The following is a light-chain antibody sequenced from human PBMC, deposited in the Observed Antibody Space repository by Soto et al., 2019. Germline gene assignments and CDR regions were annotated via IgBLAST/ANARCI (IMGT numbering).Light chain of an antibody. Sequence: DIHMPQSPFTXSASVGERANINWRASQSINNRLAWHQQKPGKAPKVLICDASSLKSGVPSRFSGSGSGTEFTLTISSLQPDDFATYYCQQYNSYPWTFSQGTKV. J-gene: IGKJ1*01. V-gene: IGKV1-5*01. CDR3: QQYNSYPWT. CDR2: DAS. CDR1: QSINNR.